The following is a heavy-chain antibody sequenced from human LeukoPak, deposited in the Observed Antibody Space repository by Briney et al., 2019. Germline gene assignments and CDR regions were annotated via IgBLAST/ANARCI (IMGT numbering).Heavy chain of an antibody. V-gene: IGHV3-7*01. D-gene: IGHD1-1*01. Sequence: GGSLRLSCAASGFTFSSNWMTWVRQAPGKGLEWVANIKEDGSEKYYVDSVKGRFTISRDNAKNSLYLQMNRLRADDTAVYYCAKDTPVAGYDYWGQGTLVTVSS. CDR2: IKEDGSEK. CDR1: GFTFSSNW. J-gene: IGHJ4*02. CDR3: AKDTPVAGYDY.